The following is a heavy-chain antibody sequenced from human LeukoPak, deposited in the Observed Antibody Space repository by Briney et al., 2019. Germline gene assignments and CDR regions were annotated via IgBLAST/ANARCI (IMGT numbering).Heavy chain of an antibody. D-gene: IGHD2-21*02. CDR1: GYTFTDYY. V-gene: IGHV1-2*02. CDR3: ARDPSLAYCGGDCNILDY. J-gene: IGHJ4*02. Sequence: GASVKVSCKASGYTFTDYYKHWVRQAPGQGLEWMGWINPNSGGTNYAQKFQGRVTMTRDTSISTAYMELSRLRSDDTAVYYCARDPSLAYCGGDCNILDYWGQGTLVTVSS. CDR2: INPNSGGT.